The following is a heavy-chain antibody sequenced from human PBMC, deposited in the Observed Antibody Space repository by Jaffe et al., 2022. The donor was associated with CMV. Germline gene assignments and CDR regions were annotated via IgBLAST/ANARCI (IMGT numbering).Heavy chain of an antibody. CDR1: GGSVSSSSYY. CDR3: ARHQVGGSGIYYNVEQYYYFYYMDV. V-gene: IGHV4-39*01. D-gene: IGHD3-10*01. J-gene: IGHJ6*03. Sequence: QVQLQQSGPGLVKPSETLSLTCSVSGGSVSSSSYYWGWIRQPPGKGLEWVGTVFYTGSTYYNPSLKSRVTISVDTPNNQFSLKLSSVTAADTAVYFCARHQVGGSGIYYNVEQYYYFYYMDVWGKGTTVTVSS. CDR2: VFYTGST.